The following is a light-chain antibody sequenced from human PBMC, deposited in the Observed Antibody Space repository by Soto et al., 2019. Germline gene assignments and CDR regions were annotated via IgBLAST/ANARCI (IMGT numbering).Light chain of an antibody. V-gene: IGKV3-20*01. CDR3: QQYGSSQS. J-gene: IGKJ1*01. CDR2: VAS. CDR1: QSVSSSY. Sequence: EIVLPQSPGTLSLSPGERATLSCRASQSVSSSYLAWYQQKPGQAPRLLIYVASSRATGIPDRFSGSGSGTDFTLTIGRLEPEDFAVYYCQQYGSSQSFGQGTKVDIK.